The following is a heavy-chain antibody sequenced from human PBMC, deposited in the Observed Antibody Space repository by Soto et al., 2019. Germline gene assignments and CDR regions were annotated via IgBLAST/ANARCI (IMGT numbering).Heavy chain of an antibody. CDR1: GGSISSGGYY. D-gene: IGHD3-10*01. V-gene: IGHV4-31*03. CDR3: ARDLGLWFGELLHAFDI. CDR2: IYYSGST. J-gene: IGHJ3*02. Sequence: QVQLQESGPGLVKPSQTLSLTCTVSGGSISSGGYYWSWIRQHPGKGLEWIGYIYYSGSTYYNPSLKSRVTISVDTAKNQFALKLRSVTAADTAVYYCARDLGLWFGELLHAFDIWGQGTMVTVSS.